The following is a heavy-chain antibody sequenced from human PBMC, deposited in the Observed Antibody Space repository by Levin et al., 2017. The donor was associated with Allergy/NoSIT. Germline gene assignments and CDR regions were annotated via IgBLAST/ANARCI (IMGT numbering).Heavy chain of an antibody. V-gene: IGHV3-30*04. D-gene: IGHD1-26*01. CDR1: GFTFSSYA. Sequence: GGSLRLSCAASGFTFSSYAMHWVRQAPGKGLEWVAVISYDGSNKYYADSVKGRFTISRDNSKNTLYLQMNSLRAEDTAVYYCAREAVYGIVGATHEFDYWGQGTLVTVSS. J-gene: IGHJ4*02. CDR3: AREAVYGIVGATHEFDY. CDR2: ISYDGSNK.